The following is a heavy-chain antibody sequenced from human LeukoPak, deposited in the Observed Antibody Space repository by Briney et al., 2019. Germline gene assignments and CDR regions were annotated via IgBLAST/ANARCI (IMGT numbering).Heavy chain of an antibody. D-gene: IGHD3-22*01. J-gene: IGHJ4*02. CDR2: ISYDGSNK. CDR3: AKDYYGSLDY. CDR1: GFTFSSYG. Sequence: GGSLRLSCAASGFTFSSYGMHWVRQAPGKGLEWVAIISYDGSNKYYADSVKGRFTISRDNSKNTLYLQMNSLRAEDTAVYYCAKDYYGSLDYWAREPWSPSPQ. V-gene: IGHV3-30*18.